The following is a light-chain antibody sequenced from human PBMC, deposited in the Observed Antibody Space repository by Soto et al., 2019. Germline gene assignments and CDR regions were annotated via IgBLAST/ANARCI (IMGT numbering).Light chain of an antibody. CDR3: LLYYGGAHLV. CDR2: TTN. V-gene: IGLV7-43*01. Sequence: QTVVTQEPSLTVSPGGTVTLTCASNTGAVTSGNYASWFQQKPGQAPRTLIYTTNNKHSWTPARFSGSLLGVKAALTVSGVQPEDEADYYCLLYYGGAHLVFGGGTKVTVL. CDR1: TGAVTSGNY. J-gene: IGLJ3*02.